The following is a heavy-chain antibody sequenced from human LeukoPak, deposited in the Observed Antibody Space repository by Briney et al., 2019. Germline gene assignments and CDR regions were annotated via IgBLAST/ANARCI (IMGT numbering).Heavy chain of an antibody. V-gene: IGHV4-4*07. Sequence: SETLSLTCTVSGGSISSYYWTWIRQSAGKGLEWIGRINTSGSTNYNPSLRSRVSMSVDTSKNQFSLKLSSVTAADTAVFYCARENSGSYREFDYWGQGTLVTVSS. CDR1: GGSISSYY. J-gene: IGHJ4*02. D-gene: IGHD1-26*01. CDR2: INTSGST. CDR3: ARENSGSYREFDY.